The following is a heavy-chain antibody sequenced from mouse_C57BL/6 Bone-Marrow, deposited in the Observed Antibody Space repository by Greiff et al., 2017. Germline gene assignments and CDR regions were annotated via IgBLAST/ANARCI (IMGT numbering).Heavy chain of an antibody. V-gene: IGHV1-82*01. CDR1: GYAFSSSW. D-gene: IGHD2-3*01. J-gene: IGHJ4*01. Sequence: QVQLQQSGPELVKPGASVKISCKASGYAFSSSWMNWVKQRPGKGLEWIGRIYPGAGDTNYNGKFKGKATLTADKSSSTAYMQLSSLTSEDSAVYFCARSGDGYLYYAMDYWGQGTSVTGSS. CDR3: ARSGDGYLYYAMDY. CDR2: IYPGAGDT.